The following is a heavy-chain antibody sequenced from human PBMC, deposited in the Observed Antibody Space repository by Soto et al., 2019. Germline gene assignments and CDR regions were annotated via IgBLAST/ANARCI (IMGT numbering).Heavy chain of an antibody. CDR3: ARDIEYSSSCQGDY. CDR1: SGSISSSNW. D-gene: IGHD6-13*01. V-gene: IGHV4-4*02. CDR2: IYHSGST. J-gene: IGHJ4*02. Sequence: QVQLQESGPGLVKPSGTLSLTCAVSSGSISSSNWWSWVRQPPGKGLEWIGEIYHSGSTNYNPSLKSRVTISVDKSKTQYSLKLSSVPAADTAVYYCARDIEYSSSCQGDYWGQGTLVTVSS.